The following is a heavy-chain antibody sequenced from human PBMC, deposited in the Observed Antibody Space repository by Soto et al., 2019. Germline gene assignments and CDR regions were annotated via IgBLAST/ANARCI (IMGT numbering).Heavy chain of an antibody. CDR3: AKIRGGIDPVGDYYDYCWGSYSEDY. CDR2: ISGSGGST. Sequence: EVQLLESGGGLVQPGGSLRLSCAASGFTFSSYAMSWVRQAPGKGLEWVSAISGSGGSTYYDDSVKGRFTISSDNSKNTLDMQMKSLRAGDTAVDYCAKIRGGIDPVGDYYDYCWGSYSEDYWGERTLVTVSS. CDR1: GFTFSSYA. J-gene: IGHJ4*02. D-gene: IGHD3-16*01. V-gene: IGHV3-23*01.